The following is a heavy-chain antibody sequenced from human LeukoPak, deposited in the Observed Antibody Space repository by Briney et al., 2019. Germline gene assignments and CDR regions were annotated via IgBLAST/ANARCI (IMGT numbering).Heavy chain of an antibody. CDR3: ARSIASVSSH. CDR1: GFTFSGHW. CDR2: IKVDGTEK. J-gene: IGHJ4*02. V-gene: IGHV3-7*01. Sequence: GGSLRLSCAASGFTFSGHWMSWVRQAPGKGLEWLANIKVDGTEKYYVDSVKGRFTISRDNAKNSLYLQMNSLRAEDTAVYYCARSIASVSSHWGQGTLVTVSS. D-gene: IGHD6-13*01.